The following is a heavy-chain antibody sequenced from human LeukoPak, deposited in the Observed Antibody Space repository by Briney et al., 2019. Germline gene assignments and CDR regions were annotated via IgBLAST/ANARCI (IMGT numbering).Heavy chain of an antibody. Sequence: PGGSLTLLCRVWGFLFWIYSKLWPREATGGGGVGFSYISSSSSTIYYADSVKGRFTISRDNDKNSLYLQMNSLRDEDTAVYYCARAGKWELPNIDYWGQGTLVTVSS. CDR3: ARAGKWELPNIDY. V-gene: IGHV3-48*02. J-gene: IGHJ4*02. CDR1: GFLFWIYS. CDR2: ISSSSSTI. D-gene: IGHD1-26*01.